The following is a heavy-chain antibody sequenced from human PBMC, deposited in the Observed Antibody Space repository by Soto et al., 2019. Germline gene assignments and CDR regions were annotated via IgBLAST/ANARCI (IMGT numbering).Heavy chain of an antibody. CDR2: ISSSSTI. Sequence: GGSLRLSCAASGFTFSSYSMNWVRQAPGKGLEWVSYISSSSTIYYADSVKGRFTISRDNAKNSLYLQMNSLRAEDTAVYYCARDSGWYLDYWGQGTLVTVSS. V-gene: IGHV3-48*01. CDR3: ARDSGWYLDY. J-gene: IGHJ4*02. D-gene: IGHD6-19*01. CDR1: GFTFSSYS.